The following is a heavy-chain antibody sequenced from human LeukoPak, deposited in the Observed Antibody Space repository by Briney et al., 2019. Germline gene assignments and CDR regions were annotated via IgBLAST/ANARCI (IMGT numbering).Heavy chain of an antibody. CDR1: GFTFSHFG. D-gene: IGHD1-26*01. Sequence: GTSLRLSCEASGFTFSHFGMHWVRQAPGKGLEWVAVIWSDATNEYYADSVKARFTISRDNSKNTLYLQMSSLRDEDTAIYYCAKSLYIGSRLGFDYWGQGNPLTVSS. CDR3: AKSLYIGSRLGFDY. CDR2: IWSDATNE. V-gene: IGHV3-33*06. J-gene: IGHJ4*02.